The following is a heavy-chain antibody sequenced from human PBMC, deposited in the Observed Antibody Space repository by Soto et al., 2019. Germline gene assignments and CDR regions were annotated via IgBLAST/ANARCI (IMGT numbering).Heavy chain of an antibody. D-gene: IGHD2-2*01. CDR1: GGSFSGYY. Sequence: QVQLQQWGAGLLKPSETLSLTCAVYGGSFSGYYWSWIRQPPGKGLEWIGEINHSGSTNYNPSLKSRVTISVDTSKNQFSLKLSSVTAADTAVYYCARGRKWGYCSSTSCYVSMTVYYFDYWGQGTLVTVSS. V-gene: IGHV4-34*01. CDR2: INHSGST. J-gene: IGHJ4*02. CDR3: ARGRKWGYCSSTSCYVSMTVYYFDY.